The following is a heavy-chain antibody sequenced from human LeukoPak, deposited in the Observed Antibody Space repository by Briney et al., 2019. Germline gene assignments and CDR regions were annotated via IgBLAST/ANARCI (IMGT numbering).Heavy chain of an antibody. D-gene: IGHD3-10*01. CDR1: GDSVSSNSAT. Sequence: SQTLSLTCAISGDSVSSNSATWNWIRQSPWRGLEWLGRTYYRSKWYNDYAVSVNSRITVNPDTSKNQFSLRLNSVTPEDTAVYYCARGGVFDSWGQGTLVTVSS. CDR3: ARGGVFDS. CDR2: TYYRSKWYN. V-gene: IGHV6-1*01. J-gene: IGHJ4*02.